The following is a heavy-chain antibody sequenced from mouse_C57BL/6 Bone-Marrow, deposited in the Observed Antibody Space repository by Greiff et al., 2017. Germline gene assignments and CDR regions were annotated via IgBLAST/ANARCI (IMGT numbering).Heavy chain of an antibody. CDR3: AREDYGSSQFAY. CDR1: GFTFSSYA. CDR2: ISDGGSYT. J-gene: IGHJ3*01. Sequence: EVMLVESGGGLVKPGGSLKLSCAASGFTFSSYAMSWVRQTPEKRLEWVATISDGGSYTYYPDNVKGRFAISRDNAKNNLYLQMSHLESEDTAMYYCAREDYGSSQFAYWGQGTLVTVSA. D-gene: IGHD1-1*01. V-gene: IGHV5-4*01.